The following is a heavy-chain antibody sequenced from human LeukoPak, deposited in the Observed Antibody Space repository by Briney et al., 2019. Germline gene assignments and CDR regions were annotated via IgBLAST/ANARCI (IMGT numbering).Heavy chain of an antibody. Sequence: SETLSLTCAVYGGSFSGCYWSWIRQPPGKGLEWIGEINHSGSTNYNPSLKSRVTISVDTSKNQFSLKLSSVTAADTAVYYCARGGRYFDWSPPGYSYYYGMDVWGQGTTVTVSS. J-gene: IGHJ6*02. V-gene: IGHV4-34*01. CDR2: INHSGST. CDR1: GGSFSGCY. CDR3: ARGGRYFDWSPPGYSYYYGMDV. D-gene: IGHD3-9*01.